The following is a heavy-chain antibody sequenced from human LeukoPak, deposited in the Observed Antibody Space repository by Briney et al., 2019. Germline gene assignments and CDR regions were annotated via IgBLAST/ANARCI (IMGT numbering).Heavy chain of an antibody. Sequence: PSETLSLTCTVSGGSISSYYWSWTRQPPGKGLEWIGYIYYSGSTNYNPSLKSRVTISVDTSKNQFSLKLSSVTAADTAVYYCASQSADGDYNFDYWGQGTLVTVSS. CDR1: GGSISSYY. CDR2: IYYSGST. D-gene: IGHD4-17*01. CDR3: ASQSADGDYNFDY. V-gene: IGHV4-59*08. J-gene: IGHJ4*02.